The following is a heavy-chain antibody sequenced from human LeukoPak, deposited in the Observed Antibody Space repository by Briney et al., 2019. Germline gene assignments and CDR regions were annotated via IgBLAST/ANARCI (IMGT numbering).Heavy chain of an antibody. J-gene: IGHJ5*02. CDR1: GFTFSTFA. V-gene: IGHV3-23*01. CDR2: VLGGGST. D-gene: IGHD5-24*01. Sequence: GGSLRLSCAASGFTFSTFAVTWVRQAPGEGLEWVSGVLGGGSTYYADSVKGRFTLSKDNSKKTVYLQMNSLRVEDTAIYYCAKDLQYNDGRWEFDPWGQGTLVTVSS. CDR3: AKDLQYNDGRWEFDP.